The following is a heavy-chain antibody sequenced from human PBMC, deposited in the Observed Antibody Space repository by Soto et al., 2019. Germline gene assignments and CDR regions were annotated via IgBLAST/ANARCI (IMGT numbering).Heavy chain of an antibody. CDR2: IKPDESEK. V-gene: IGHV3-7*01. CDR3: VRGGSNYAS. J-gene: IGHJ5*02. D-gene: IGHD4-4*01. Sequence: EVHLVESGGGLVQPGGSLRLSCTASGFTFSDSWMTWVRQAPGKGLEWVARIKPDESEKKYADSVKGRFSISRDNAKNSMYLQMDSLRGEDTAVYYCVRGGSNYASWGQGTLDTVSS. CDR1: GFTFSDSW.